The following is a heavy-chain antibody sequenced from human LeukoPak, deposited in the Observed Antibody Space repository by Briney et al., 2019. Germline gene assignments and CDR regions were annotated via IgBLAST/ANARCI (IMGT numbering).Heavy chain of an antibody. D-gene: IGHD6-13*01. J-gene: IGHJ4*02. CDR3: TRHGPSIAAAGTPFGY. CDR1: GFTFSGSA. V-gene: IGHV3-73*01. Sequence: PGGSLRLSRAASGFTFSGSAMHWVRKASGKGLEWVGRIRSKANSYATAYAASVKGRFTISRDDSKNTAYLQMNSLKTEDTAVYYCTRHGPSIAAAGTPFGYWGQGTLVTVSS. CDR2: IRSKANSYAT.